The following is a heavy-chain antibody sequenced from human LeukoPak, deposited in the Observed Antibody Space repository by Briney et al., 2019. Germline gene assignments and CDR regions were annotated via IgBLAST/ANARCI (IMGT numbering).Heavy chain of an antibody. V-gene: IGHV3-23*01. J-gene: IGHJ4*02. CDR1: GFTFSSYV. D-gene: IGHD3-3*01. Sequence: GGSLRLSCAASGFTFSSYVMHWVRQAPGKGLEWVSAVSSDGRSTYSTDSLKGRFTISRDNSKNTVFLQMHNVTAEDTAVYYCAKPFGFLEWLYGGYYDSWGQGAHVTVSS. CDR2: VSSDGRST. CDR3: AKPFGFLEWLYGGYYDS.